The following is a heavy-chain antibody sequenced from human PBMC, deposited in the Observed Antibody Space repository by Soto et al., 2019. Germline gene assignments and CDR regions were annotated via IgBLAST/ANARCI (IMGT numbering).Heavy chain of an antibody. J-gene: IGHJ6*02. V-gene: IGHV3-23*01. CDR3: ATALGYDFWSAYYQSVYYYYDGLDA. Sequence: PGGSLRLSCAASGFTFSSFAMRWVRQAPGKGLEWVSGISGSVGNTYYADSVKGRFTISRDNSKNTLYLQMNSLRAEDTAVYFCATALGYDFWSAYYQSVYYYYDGLDAWGAGT. CDR2: ISGSVGNT. D-gene: IGHD3-3*01. CDR1: GFTFSSFA.